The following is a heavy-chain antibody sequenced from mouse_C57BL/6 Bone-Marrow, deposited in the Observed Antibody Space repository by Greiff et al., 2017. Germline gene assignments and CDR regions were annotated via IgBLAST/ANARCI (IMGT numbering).Heavy chain of an antibody. Sequence: VQLQQSGPELVKPGASVQISCKASGYSFTDYNMNWVKQSNGKSLEWIGVINPNYGTTSYNKKIKGKATLTVNQSSSTAYMQLNCLTSEDSAVYYCARSGVYFDNWGQGTTLTVSS. CDR1: GYSFTDYN. V-gene: IGHV1-39*01. J-gene: IGHJ2*01. CDR2: INPNYGTT. D-gene: IGHD3-1*01. CDR3: ARSGVYFDN.